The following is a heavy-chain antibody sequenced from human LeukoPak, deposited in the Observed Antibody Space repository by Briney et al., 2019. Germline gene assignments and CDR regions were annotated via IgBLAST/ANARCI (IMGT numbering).Heavy chain of an antibody. D-gene: IGHD3-3*01. CDR2: ISSFSGTI. V-gene: IGHV3-48*01. CDR1: GITFSSYS. CDR3: ARAPGDYDFWSGYYSADNTFDY. J-gene: IGHJ4*02. Sequence: PGGSLRLSCVASGITFSSYSMNWVRQAPGKGLEWVSYISSFSGTIYYADSVKGRFTISRDNAKNSLYLQMNSLRAEDTAVYYCARAPGDYDFWSGYYSADNTFDYWGQGTLVTVSS.